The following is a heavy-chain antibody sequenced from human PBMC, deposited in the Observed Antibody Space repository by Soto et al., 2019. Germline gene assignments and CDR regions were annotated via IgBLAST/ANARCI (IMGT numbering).Heavy chain of an antibody. CDR1: GFTVSKKY. D-gene: IGHD1-1*01. Sequence: EVQLVESGGGLIQPGGSLRLSCVASGFTVSKKYMSWVRQAPGKGLEWVSIIDSGSSTYYADSVKGRFTIFRDNSKNTLYLQMNSLRVDDTAVYYCTGELGTLEDYWGQGTLVTVSS. CDR3: TGELGTLEDY. V-gene: IGHV3-53*01. J-gene: IGHJ4*02. CDR2: IDSGSST.